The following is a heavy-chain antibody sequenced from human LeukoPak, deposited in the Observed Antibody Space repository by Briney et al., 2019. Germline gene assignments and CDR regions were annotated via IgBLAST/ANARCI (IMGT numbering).Heavy chain of an antibody. CDR2: ISSSSSYI. CDR3: ARGHDYSNSPDY. J-gene: IGHJ4*02. Sequence: GGSLRLSCAASGFTFSSYSMNWVRQAPGKGPEWVSSISSSSSYIYYADSVKGRFTISRDNAKNSLYLQMNSLRAEDTAVYYCARGHDYSNSPDYWGQGTLVTVSS. CDR1: GFTFSSYS. V-gene: IGHV3-21*01. D-gene: IGHD4-11*01.